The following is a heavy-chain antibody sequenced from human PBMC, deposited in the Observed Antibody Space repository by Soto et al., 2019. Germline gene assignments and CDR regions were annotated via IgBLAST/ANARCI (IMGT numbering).Heavy chain of an antibody. D-gene: IGHD6-6*01. J-gene: IGHJ6*03. CDR3: AREGGEQLVYYYYYYYMDV. Sequence: GGSMRLSCEPAGCTFSGYNGNSVCRAPRKGLESVSSISSSSSHIYYAYSVKGRFTISRDNAKNSLYLQMNSLRAEDTAVYYCAREGGEQLVYYYYYYYMDVWGKGTTVTVSS. CDR1: GCTFSGYN. V-gene: IGHV3-21*01. CDR2: ISSSSSHI.